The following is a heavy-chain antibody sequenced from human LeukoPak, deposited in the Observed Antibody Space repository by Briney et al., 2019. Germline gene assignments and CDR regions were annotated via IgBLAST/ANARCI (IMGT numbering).Heavy chain of an antibody. V-gene: IGHV3-23*01. D-gene: IGHD3-22*01. Sequence: GGSLRLSCAASGFTFSSYAMSWVRQAPGKGLEWVSAISGSGGSTYYADSVKGRFTISRDNSKNTLYLQMDSLRAEDTAVYYCAKVPTYYYDSSGYYYVDYWGQGTLVTVSS. CDR3: AKVPTYYYDSSGYYYVDY. CDR1: GFTFSSYA. J-gene: IGHJ4*02. CDR2: ISGSGGST.